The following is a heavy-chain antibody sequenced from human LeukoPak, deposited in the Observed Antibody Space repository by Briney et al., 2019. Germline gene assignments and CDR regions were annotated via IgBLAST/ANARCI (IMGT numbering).Heavy chain of an antibody. CDR3: ARVCGGKDTVCGY. CDR1: GGTFSSYA. D-gene: IGHD4-23*01. Sequence: SVKVSCKASGGTFSSYAISWVRQAPGQGLEWMGRIIPILGIANYAQKFQGRVTITADKSTSTAYMELSSLRSEDTAVYYCARVCGGKDTVCGYWGQGTLVTVSS. V-gene: IGHV1-69*04. CDR2: IIPILGIA. J-gene: IGHJ4*02.